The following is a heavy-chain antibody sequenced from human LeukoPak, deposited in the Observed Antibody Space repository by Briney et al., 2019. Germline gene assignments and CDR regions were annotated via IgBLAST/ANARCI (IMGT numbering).Heavy chain of an antibody. V-gene: IGHV4-39*01. CDR1: GGSIRSSSYH. D-gene: IGHD2-2*02. CDR2: IYYSGSP. J-gene: IGHJ3*02. CDR3: GGKYCGSTSCYTPMYAFDI. Sequence: PSETLSLTCTISGGSIRSSSYHWGWIRQPPGRGLDWIGNIYYSGSPYYNPSLKSRVTISVDTSKNQFSLKLSSVTAADTAVYYCGGKYCGSTSCYTPMYAFDIWGQGTMVTVSS.